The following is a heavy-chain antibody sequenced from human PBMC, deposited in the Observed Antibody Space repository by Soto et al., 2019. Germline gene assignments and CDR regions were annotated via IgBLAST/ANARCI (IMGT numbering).Heavy chain of an antibody. J-gene: IGHJ4*02. CDR2: ISYDGSNK. V-gene: IGHV3-30-3*01. Sequence: QVQLVESGGGVVQPGRSLRLSCAASGFTFSSYAMHWVRQAPGKGLEWVAVISYDGSNKYYADSVKGRFTISRDNSKNTLYLQMNSLRAEDTAVYYCARAPATFFRSDYWGQGTLVTVS. CDR1: GFTFSSYA. CDR3: ARAPATFFRSDY. D-gene: IGHD6-25*01.